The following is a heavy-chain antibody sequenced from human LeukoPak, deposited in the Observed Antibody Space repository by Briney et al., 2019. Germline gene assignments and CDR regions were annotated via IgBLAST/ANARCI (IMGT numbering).Heavy chain of an antibody. D-gene: IGHD3-3*01. J-gene: IGHJ4*02. Sequence: ASVKVSCKASGYTFTSYGISWVRQAPGQGLEWMGWISAYNGNTNYAQKLQSRVTMTTDTSTSTAYMELRSLRSDDTAVYYCASASNFWSGYSPFDYWGQGTLVTVSS. CDR1: GYTFTSYG. CDR2: ISAYNGNT. CDR3: ASASNFWSGYSPFDY. V-gene: IGHV1-18*01.